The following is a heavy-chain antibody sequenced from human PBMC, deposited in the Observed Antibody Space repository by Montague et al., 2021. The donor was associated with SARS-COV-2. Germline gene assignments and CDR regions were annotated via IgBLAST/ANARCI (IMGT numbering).Heavy chain of an antibody. J-gene: IGHJ4*02. CDR1: GFTFSSYA. CDR2: ISGSGGST. D-gene: IGHD3-3*01. V-gene: IGHV3-23*01. CDR3: AKDPHYDFWSGYYFDY. Sequence: SLRLSCAASGFTFSSYAMSWVRQAPGKGLEWVSAISGSGGSTYYADSXXGRFTISRDNSKNTLYLQMNSLRAEDTAVYYCAKDPHYDFWSGYYFDYWGQGTLVTVSS.